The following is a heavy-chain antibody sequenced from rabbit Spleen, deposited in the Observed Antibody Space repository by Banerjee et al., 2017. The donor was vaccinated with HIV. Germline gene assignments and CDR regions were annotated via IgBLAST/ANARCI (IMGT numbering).Heavy chain of an antibody. V-gene: IGHV1S40*01. D-gene: IGHD4-1*01. CDR1: GFSFSSSYY. Sequence: QSLEESGGDLVKPGASLTLTCTASGFSFSSSYYMCWVRQAPGKGLECIACIYGDSSGSTWYASWAKGRFTISKTSSTTVTLQMTSLTAADTATYFCARAIVPWLGLTRLDLWGPGTLVTVS. CDR2: IYGDSSGST. CDR3: ARAIVPWLGLTRLDL. J-gene: IGHJ3*01.